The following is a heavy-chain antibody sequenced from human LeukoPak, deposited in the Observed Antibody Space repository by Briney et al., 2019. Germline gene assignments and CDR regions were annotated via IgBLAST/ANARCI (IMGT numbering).Heavy chain of an antibody. J-gene: IGHJ6*01. CDR3: ATDPPKTTRVVKLDYYYGMDV. D-gene: IGHD3-3*01. V-gene: IGHV1-24*01. CDR1: GYTLTELS. CDR2: FDPEDGET. Sequence: ASVKVSCKVSGYTLTELSMHWVRQAPGKGLEWMGGFDPEDGETIYAQKFQGRVTMTEDTSTDIAYMELSSLRSEDTAVYYCATDPPKTTRVVKLDYYYGMDVWGQGTTVTVSS.